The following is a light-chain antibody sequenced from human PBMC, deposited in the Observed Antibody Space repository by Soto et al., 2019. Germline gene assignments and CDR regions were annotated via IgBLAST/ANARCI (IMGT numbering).Light chain of an antibody. Sequence: QSVLTQPASVSGSPGQSITISCTGTSSDIGAYNYVSWFQQHPDKAPKLMIYKVTKRPFGVPDRFSGSKSGNTASLTVSGLQAEDEADYFCSSYGNGVPYLFGTGTKVTVL. CDR2: KVT. CDR1: SSDIGAYNY. V-gene: IGLV2-8*01. J-gene: IGLJ1*01. CDR3: SSYGNGVPYL.